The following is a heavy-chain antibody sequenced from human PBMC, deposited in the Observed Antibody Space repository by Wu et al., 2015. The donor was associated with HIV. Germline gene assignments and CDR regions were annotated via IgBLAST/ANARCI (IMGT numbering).Heavy chain of an antibody. D-gene: IGHD4-17*01. J-gene: IGHJ6*01. CDR2: IIPIFRTP. Sequence: QVQLVQSGAEVKKPGSSVKVSCKASGGTFSSYAISWVRQAPGQGLEWMGGIIPIFRTPNYAQKFQGRVTITTDESTSTAYMELSSLRSEDTAVYYCALRLYGDPPYYYFYGMDVWGPRDHGHRLL. CDR1: GGTFSSYA. CDR3: ALRLYGDPPYYYFYGMDV. V-gene: IGHV1-69*05.